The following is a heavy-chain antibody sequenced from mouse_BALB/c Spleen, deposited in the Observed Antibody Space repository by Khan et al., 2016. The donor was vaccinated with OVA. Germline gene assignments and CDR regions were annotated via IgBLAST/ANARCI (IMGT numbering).Heavy chain of an antibody. CDR2: INPVSDYT. D-gene: IGHD2-14*01. V-gene: IGHV1-4*01. J-gene: IGHJ3*01. Sequence: QVQLQQSGAELTRPGASVKMSCKASGYTFTSYTMHWVKQRPGQGLEWIGYINPVSDYTNYNQNFKDKATLNADKSSSTAYMQLRSLTSEDSAVYYCAKEGAYYRSDGWFAYWGQGTLVTVST. CDR3: AKEGAYYRSDGWFAY. CDR1: GYTFTSYT.